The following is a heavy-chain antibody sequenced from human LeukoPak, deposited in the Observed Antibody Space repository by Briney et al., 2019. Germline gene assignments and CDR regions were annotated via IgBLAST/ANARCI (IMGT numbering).Heavy chain of an antibody. J-gene: IGHJ4*02. CDR3: ATTTVVTNFDY. D-gene: IGHD4-23*01. V-gene: IGHV4-34*01. CDR1: GGSFSGYY. CDR2: INHSGST. Sequence: SETLSLTCAVSGGSFSGYYWSWIRQPPGKGLEWIGEINHSGSTNYNPSLKSRVTISVDTSKNQFSLKLSSVTAADTAVYYCATTTVVTNFDYWGQGTLVTVSS.